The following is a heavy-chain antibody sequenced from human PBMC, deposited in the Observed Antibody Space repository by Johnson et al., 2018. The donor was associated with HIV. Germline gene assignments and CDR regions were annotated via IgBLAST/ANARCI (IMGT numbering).Heavy chain of an antibody. CDR1: GFTFSSYG. J-gene: IGHJ3*02. Sequence: VQLVESGGGVVQPGGSLRLSCAASGFTFSSYGMHWVRQAPGKGLEWVAFIRYDGSNKYYADSVKGRFTISRDNSKNTLYLQMNSLRAEDTAVYYCALLRGAAGDDAFDIWGQGTMVTVSS. V-gene: IGHV3-30*02. CDR2: IRYDGSNK. D-gene: IGHD6-13*01. CDR3: ALLRGAAGDDAFDI.